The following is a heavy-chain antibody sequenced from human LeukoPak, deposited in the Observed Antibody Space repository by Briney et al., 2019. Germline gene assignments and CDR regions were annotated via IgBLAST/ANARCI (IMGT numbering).Heavy chain of an antibody. CDR2: IYYSGSI. Sequence: SETLSLTCTVSGGSISGYYWSWIRQPPGKGLEWIGYIYYSGSINYNPSLKSRVTMSVDTSKNQFSLKLTSVTAADTAVYYCVRFVVVVPAGRFDPWSQGALVTVSS. J-gene: IGHJ5*02. V-gene: IGHV4-59*08. CDR1: GGSISGYY. CDR3: VRFVVVVPAGRFDP. D-gene: IGHD2-2*01.